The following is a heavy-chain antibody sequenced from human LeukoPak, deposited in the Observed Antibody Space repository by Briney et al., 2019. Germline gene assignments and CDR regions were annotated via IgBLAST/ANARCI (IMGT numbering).Heavy chain of an antibody. V-gene: IGHV4-59*08. CDR2: IYYSGST. Sequence: SETLSLTCTVSGGSINNYYWSWIRQPPGKGLEWIGYIYYSGSTNYNPSLKSRVTISIDTSKNQFSLRLSSVTAADTAVYYCARVNRGTTLFDYWGQGTLVTVSS. D-gene: IGHD2-15*01. J-gene: IGHJ4*02. CDR1: GGSINNYY. CDR3: ARVNRGTTLFDY.